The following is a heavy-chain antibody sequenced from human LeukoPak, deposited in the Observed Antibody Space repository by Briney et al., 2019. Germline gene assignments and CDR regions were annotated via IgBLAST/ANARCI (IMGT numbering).Heavy chain of an antibody. CDR2: MVHSGNT. CDR1: GDSMTTYY. J-gene: IGHJ4*02. Sequence: PSETLSLTCTVSGDSMTTYYYSWVRQSPEKGLEWIGCMVHSGNTVSNPSLKTRVTMSLDTSKKQFSLKLTSVTAADTAVYYCGRGAAPDYWGQGILVTVST. V-gene: IGHV4-59*01. CDR3: GRGAAPDY. D-gene: IGHD6-13*01.